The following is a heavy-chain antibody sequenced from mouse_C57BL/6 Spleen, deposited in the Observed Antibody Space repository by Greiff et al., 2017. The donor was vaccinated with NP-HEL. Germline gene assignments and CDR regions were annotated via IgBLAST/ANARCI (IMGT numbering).Heavy chain of an antibody. V-gene: IGHV1-64*01. CDR2: IHPNSGST. D-gene: IGHD1-1*01. CDR3: ARDSYYYGSSHYYAMDY. CDR1: GYTFTSYW. Sequence: QVQLKQPGAELVKPGASVKLSCKASGYTFTSYWMHWVKQRPGQGLEWIGMIHPNSGSTNYNEKFKSKATLTVDKSSSTAYMQLSSLTSDDSAVYYCARDSYYYGSSHYYAMDYWGQGTSVTVSS. J-gene: IGHJ4*01.